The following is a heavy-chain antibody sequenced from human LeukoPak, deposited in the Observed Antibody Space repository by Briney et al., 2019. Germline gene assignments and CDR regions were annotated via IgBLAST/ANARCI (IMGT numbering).Heavy chain of an antibody. D-gene: IGHD3-3*01. CDR3: ARRGTRITIFGVVTKIDY. CDR1: GFTFSDYY. J-gene: IGHJ4*02. V-gene: IGHV3-11*04. Sequence: GGSLRLSCAASGFTFSDYYMSWIRQAPGKGLEWVSYISSSGSTIYYADSVKGRFTISRDNAKNSLYLQMNSLRAEDTAVYYCARRGTRITIFGVVTKIDYWSQGTLVTVSS. CDR2: ISSSGSTI.